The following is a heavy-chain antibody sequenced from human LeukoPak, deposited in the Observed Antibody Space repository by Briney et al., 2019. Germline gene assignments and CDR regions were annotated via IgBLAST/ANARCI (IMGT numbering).Heavy chain of an antibody. Sequence: SETLSLTCTVSGGSISSYYWSWIRQPPGKGLEWIGYIYTSGSTNYNPSLKSRVTISVDTSKNQFSLKLSSVTAAGTAVYYCARQVTIFGVVILAYFDYWGQGTLVTVSS. CDR1: GGSISSYY. CDR3: ARQVTIFGVVILAYFDY. J-gene: IGHJ4*02. CDR2: IYTSGST. D-gene: IGHD3-3*01. V-gene: IGHV4-4*09.